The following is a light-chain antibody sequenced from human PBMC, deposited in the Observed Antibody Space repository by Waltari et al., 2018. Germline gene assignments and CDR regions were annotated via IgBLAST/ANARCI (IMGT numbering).Light chain of an antibody. CDR1: PSVNRW. Sequence: DIQMTQSPSTLSASVGDRVTITCRASPSVNRWFAWVQQKTGKAPKLLISKASALHNGVAPRLGGGGYGTEFTLTISNLQPADSSTYYCQQYEAFPVTFGQGTKVEIK. CDR2: KAS. J-gene: IGKJ1*01. V-gene: IGKV1-5*03. CDR3: QQYEAFPVT.